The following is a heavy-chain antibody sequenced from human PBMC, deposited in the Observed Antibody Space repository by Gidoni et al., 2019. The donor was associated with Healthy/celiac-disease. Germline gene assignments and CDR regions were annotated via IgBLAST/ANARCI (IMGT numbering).Heavy chain of an antibody. V-gene: IGHV2-70*04. CDR1: GFSLSTSGMR. Sequence: QVTLKESGPALVNPTQTLTLTCTFSGFSLSTSGMRVSWIRQPPGKALEWLALIDWDDAKFYSTSLKTRLTISKDTSKNQVLLTMTNMSPVDTATYYCACVFYDSSGYYVFNYWGQGTLVTVAS. J-gene: IGHJ4*02. CDR2: IDWDDAK. CDR3: ACVFYDSSGYYVFNY. D-gene: IGHD3-22*01.